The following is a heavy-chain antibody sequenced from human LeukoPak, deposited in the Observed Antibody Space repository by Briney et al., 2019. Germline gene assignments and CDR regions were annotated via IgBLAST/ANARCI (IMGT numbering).Heavy chain of an antibody. CDR1: GDSISTPYW. Sequence: PSETLSLTCVVSGDSISTPYWWSWVRQPPGKGLEWIGEVYHNGNTNYNPSLKSRGNISVDKTKNQISLKLSSVTAADTAVYFCARVRNSGFDHWGQGTLVTVSS. D-gene: IGHD6-19*01. CDR2: VYHNGNT. J-gene: IGHJ4*02. V-gene: IGHV4-4*02. CDR3: ARVRNSGFDH.